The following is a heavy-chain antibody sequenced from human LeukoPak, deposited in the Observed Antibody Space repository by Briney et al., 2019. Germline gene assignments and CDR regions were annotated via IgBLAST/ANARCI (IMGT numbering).Heavy chain of an antibody. J-gene: IGHJ5*02. V-gene: IGHV3-23*01. D-gene: IGHD6-19*01. Sequence: GGSLRLSCEASGFMFSSYAMNWVRQTPERGLEWVSAITAFGENTYTISRDNSRSTLALQMNSLRYEDTAVYYCAKGWPVAGDTKDWFALWGQGTLVTVSS. CDR3: AKGWPVAGDTKDWFAL. CDR2: ITAFGENT. CDR1: GFMFSSYA.